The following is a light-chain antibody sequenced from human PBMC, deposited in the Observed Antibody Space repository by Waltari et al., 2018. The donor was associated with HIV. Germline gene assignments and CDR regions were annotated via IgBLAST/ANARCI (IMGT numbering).Light chain of an antibody. CDR2: NTH. CDR1: SSNIGTEN. J-gene: IGLJ2*01. V-gene: IGLV1-44*01. Sequence: QSVATPPPSASGTPGQRVTISCSGSSSNIGTENMIWYQQYPGTAPKLLLFNTHHRPSGVPDRFSCSKSGTSASLAISGLRSEDEADYYCATWDDSLNFVFFGGGTKLTVL. CDR3: ATWDDSLNFVF.